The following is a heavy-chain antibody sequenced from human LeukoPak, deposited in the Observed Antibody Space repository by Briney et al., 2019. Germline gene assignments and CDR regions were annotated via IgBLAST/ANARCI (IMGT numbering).Heavy chain of an antibody. CDR2: ISTGSRYI. D-gene: IGHD2-2*01. CDR3: ARADCSGSTCYLRRSWFDP. CDR1: GFRLSDYD. V-gene: IGHV3-21*01. Sequence: GGSLRLSCAASGFRLSDYDMNWVRQAPGKGLEWVSSISTGSRYIYYAYSVKGRFTISRDDAKNSLYLQMDYLRAEDTAVYYCARADCSGSTCYLRRSWFDPWGQGTLVTVST. J-gene: IGHJ5*02.